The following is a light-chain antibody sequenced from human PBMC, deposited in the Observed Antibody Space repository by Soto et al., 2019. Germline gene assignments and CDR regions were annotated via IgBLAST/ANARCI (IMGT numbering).Light chain of an antibody. V-gene: IGLV2-14*01. J-gene: IGLJ3*02. CDR3: TSYTSSSSWV. Sequence: QSALTQPASVSGSPGQSITISCTGTSSDVGGYHYVSWYQQHPGKAPNLMIYEVTRRPSGVSNRFSGSKSGNTASLTISGLQADDEADYYCTSYTSSSSWVFGGGTKVTVL. CDR1: SSDVGGYHY. CDR2: EVT.